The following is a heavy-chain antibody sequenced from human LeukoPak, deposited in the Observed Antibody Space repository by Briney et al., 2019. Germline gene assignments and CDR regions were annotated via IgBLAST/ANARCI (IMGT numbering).Heavy chain of an antibody. CDR2: IILIFGTA. CDR1: GGTFSSYA. CDR3: AYLAARYPFDY. J-gene: IGHJ4*02. Sequence: SVKVSCKASGGTFSSYAISWVRQAPGQGLEWMGGIILIFGTANYAQKFQGRVTITTDESTSTAYMELSSLRSEDTAVYYCAYLAARYPFDYWGQGTLVTVSS. D-gene: IGHD6-6*01. V-gene: IGHV1-69*05.